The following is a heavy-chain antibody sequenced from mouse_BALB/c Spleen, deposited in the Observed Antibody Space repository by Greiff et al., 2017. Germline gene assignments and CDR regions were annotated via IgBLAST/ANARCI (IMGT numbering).Heavy chain of an antibody. CDR3: ARHGLYYAMDY. CDR2: INPSNGRT. CDR1: GYTFTSYW. V-gene: IGHV1S81*02. D-gene: IGHD3-1*01. Sequence: VQLQQPGAELVKPGASVKLSCKASGYTFTSYWMHWVKQRPGQGLEWIGEINPSNGRTNYNEKFKSKATLTVDKSSSTAYMQLSSLTSEDSAVYFCARHGLYYAMDYWGQGTSVTVSS. J-gene: IGHJ4*01.